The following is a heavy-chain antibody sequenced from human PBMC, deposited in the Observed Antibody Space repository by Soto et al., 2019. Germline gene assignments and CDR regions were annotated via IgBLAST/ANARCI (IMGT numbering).Heavy chain of an antibody. CDR2: IKSKTDGGTT. J-gene: IGHJ4*02. V-gene: IGHV3-15*07. D-gene: IGHD6-13*01. CDR1: GFTFSNAW. Sequence: PGGSLRLSCAASGFTFSNAWMNWVRQAPGKGLEWVGRIKSKTDGGTTDYAAPVKGRFTTSRDNSKNTLYLQMNSLRAEDTAVYYCARGQHLEIQENFFDYWGQGTLVTVSS. CDR3: ARGQHLEIQENFFDY.